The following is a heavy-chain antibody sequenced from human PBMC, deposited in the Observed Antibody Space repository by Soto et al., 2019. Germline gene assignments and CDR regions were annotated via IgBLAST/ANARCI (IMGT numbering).Heavy chain of an antibody. CDR3: ARFRISVGAMDV. CDR2: IFYSGST. Sequence: PSETLSLTCAVSGRPITSGAYYWTWIRQHPGKGLEFIGSIFYSGSTSNNPSLKSLITLSLDTSQNQFSLKMRSVTAADTAVYFCARFRISVGAMDVWGQGTTVTVSS. J-gene: IGHJ6*02. CDR1: GRPITSGAYY. D-gene: IGHD3-3*02. V-gene: IGHV4-31*01.